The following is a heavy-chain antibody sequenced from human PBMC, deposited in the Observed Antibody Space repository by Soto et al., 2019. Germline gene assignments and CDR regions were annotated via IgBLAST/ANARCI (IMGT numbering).Heavy chain of an antibody. V-gene: IGHV1-2*04. D-gene: IGHD2-15*01. CDR2: INPNSGGT. Sequence: GASVKVSCKASGYTFTGYYMHWVRQAPGQGLEWMGWINPNSGGTNYAQKFQGWVTMTRDTSISTAYMELSRLRSDDTAVYYCARNGCSGGSCYSGPLYYYYGMDVWGQGTTVTVSS. CDR3: ARNGCSGGSCYSGPLYYYYGMDV. CDR1: GYTFTGYY. J-gene: IGHJ6*02.